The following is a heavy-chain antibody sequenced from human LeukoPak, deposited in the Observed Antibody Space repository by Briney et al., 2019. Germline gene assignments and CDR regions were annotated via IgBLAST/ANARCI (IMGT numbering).Heavy chain of an antibody. J-gene: IGHJ6*02. Sequence: ADPLSLTCTLWCGQISIYHWLEIPHPPENALVYIGYHYYSGSTNYTPSLKSRVTIAVDTSKNQYSLKLSSVTAADTAVYYCARLPWFGELKLDYYGMDVWGQGTTVTVSS. CDR1: CGQISIYH. V-gene: IGHV4-59*07. D-gene: IGHD3-10*01. CDR2: HYYSGST. CDR3: ARLPWFGELKLDYYGMDV.